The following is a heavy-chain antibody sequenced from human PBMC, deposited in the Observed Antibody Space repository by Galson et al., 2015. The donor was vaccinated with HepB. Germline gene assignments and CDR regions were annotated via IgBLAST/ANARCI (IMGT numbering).Heavy chain of an antibody. V-gene: IGHV3-7*03. CDR3: ARKVYHNFDF. CDR1: GFTFSDYW. Sequence: SLRLSCAASGFTFSDYWMAWVRRAPGKGLEWVANIRRDGNEKNYVDSVKGRLTISRDNTENSLYLQMDSLRAEDTAVYYCARKVYHNFDFWGQGTLVTVSS. D-gene: IGHD1-14*01. J-gene: IGHJ4*02. CDR2: IRRDGNEK.